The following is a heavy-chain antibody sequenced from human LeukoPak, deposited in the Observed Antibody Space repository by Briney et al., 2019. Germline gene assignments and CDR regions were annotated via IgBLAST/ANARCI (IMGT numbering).Heavy chain of an antibody. V-gene: IGHV3-7*01. Sequence: GGSLRLSCAASGFTFSSYAIHWVRQAQDKWLEWVANIKQDGSEKYYVDSVKGRFTISIDNAKKSLYLHMNRRRAGGTAVYYCASSPYSYYYMDVWGKGATVTVSS. CDR3: ASSPYSYYYMDV. J-gene: IGHJ6*03. CDR2: IKQDGSEK. CDR1: GFTFSSYA.